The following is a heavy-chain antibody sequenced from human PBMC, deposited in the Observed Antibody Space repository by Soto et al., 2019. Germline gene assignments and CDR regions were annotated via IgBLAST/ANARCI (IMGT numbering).Heavy chain of an antibody. CDR1: GGSFSGYY. V-gene: IGHV4-34*01. CDR3: GGVSLSSYKWIDP. D-gene: IGHD6-6*01. J-gene: IGHJ5*02. CDR2: INHSGNT. Sequence: SETLSLTCAVYGGSFSGYYGSWIRQPPGKGLEWIGEINHSGNTDYNPSLKGRVAISLDTSKNQFSLRLSAVTAADTAMYYCGGVSLSSYKWIDPWGQGTLVTVSS.